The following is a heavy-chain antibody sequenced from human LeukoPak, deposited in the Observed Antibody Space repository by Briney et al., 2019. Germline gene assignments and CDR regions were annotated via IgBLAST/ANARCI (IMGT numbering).Heavy chain of an antibody. D-gene: IGHD1-20*01. CDR3: AKVRYRYNWNDVEFDY. CDR1: GFTFSSYA. J-gene: IGHJ4*02. CDR2: ISGSGSST. V-gene: IGHV3-23*01. Sequence: GGSLRLSCAASGFTFSSYAMSWVRQAPGKGLEWVSDISGSGSSTYYADSVKGRFTISRDNSKNTLYLQMNSLRAEDTAVYYCAKVRYRYNWNDVEFDYWGQGTLVTVSS.